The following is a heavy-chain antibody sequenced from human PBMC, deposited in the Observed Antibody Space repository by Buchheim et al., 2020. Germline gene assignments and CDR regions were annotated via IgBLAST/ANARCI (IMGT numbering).Heavy chain of an antibody. CDR2: IYTSGST. V-gene: IGHV4-61*02. CDR3: ARNTLDYYYYGMDV. Sequence: QVQLQESGPGLVKPSQTLSLTCTVSGGSISSGSYYWSWIRQPAGKGLEWIGRIYTSGSTNYNPSLKSRVTISVDTSKNQFSLKLSAVTAADTAVYYCARNTLDYYYYGMDVWGEGTT. D-gene: IGHD2/OR15-2a*01. CDR1: GGSISSGSYY. J-gene: IGHJ6*02.